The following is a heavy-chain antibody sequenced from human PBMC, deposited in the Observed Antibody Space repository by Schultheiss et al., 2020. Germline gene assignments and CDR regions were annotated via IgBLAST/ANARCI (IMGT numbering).Heavy chain of an antibody. J-gene: IGHJ4*02. CDR1: GFTFSSYA. V-gene: IGHV4-34*01. D-gene: IGHD2-2*01. Sequence: GSLRLSCAASGFTFSSYAMSWVRQAPGKGLEWIGEINHSGSTNYNPSLKSRVTISVDTSKNQFSLKLSSVTAADTAVYYCARFGIYCSSPRCAPNWGQGTLVTVSS. CDR3: ARFGIYCSSPRCAPN. CDR2: INHSGST.